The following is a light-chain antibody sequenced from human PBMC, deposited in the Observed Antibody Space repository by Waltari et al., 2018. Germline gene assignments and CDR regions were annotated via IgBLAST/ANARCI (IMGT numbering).Light chain of an antibody. CDR3: SSYSNSLTYVV. J-gene: IGLJ2*01. V-gene: IGLV2-14*02. CDR2: EDI. Sequence: YQQRPGKVPKLIIDEDIKRPSGVSDRFSGAKSGDTASLTISGRQADDEADYHCSSYSNSLTYVVFGGGTKLTVL.